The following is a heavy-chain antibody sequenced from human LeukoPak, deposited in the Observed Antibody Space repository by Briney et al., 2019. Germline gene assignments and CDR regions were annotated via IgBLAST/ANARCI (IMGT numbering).Heavy chain of an antibody. Sequence: TSETLSLTCTVSGGSISSGGYYWSWIRQPPGKGLEWIGYIYHSGSTYYNPSLKSRVTISVDRSKNQFSLKLSSVTAADTAVYYCAREGELEPRRYFDYWGQGTLVTVSS. CDR1: GGSISSGGYY. CDR2: IYHSGST. V-gene: IGHV4-30-2*01. J-gene: IGHJ4*02. D-gene: IGHD1-1*01. CDR3: AREGELEPRRYFDY.